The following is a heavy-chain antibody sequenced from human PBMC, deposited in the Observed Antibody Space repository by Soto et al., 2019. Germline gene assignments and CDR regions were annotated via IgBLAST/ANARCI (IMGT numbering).Heavy chain of an antibody. CDR1: GFTFSSYG. V-gene: IGHV3-30*18. Sequence: QVQLVESGGGVVQPGRSLRLSCAASGFTFSSYGMHWVRQAPGKGLEWVAVISYDGSNKYYADSVKGRFTISRDNSKNPLYLQMNSLRAEDTAVYYCAKDEGPLAVTAFDYWGQGTLVTVSS. J-gene: IGHJ4*02. CDR3: AKDEGPLAVTAFDY. D-gene: IGHD2-21*02. CDR2: ISYDGSNK.